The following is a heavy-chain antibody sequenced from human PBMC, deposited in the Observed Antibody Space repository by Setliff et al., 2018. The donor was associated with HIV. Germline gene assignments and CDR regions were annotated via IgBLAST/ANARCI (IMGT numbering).Heavy chain of an antibody. CDR2: IKSKTDGGTT. CDR1: GFTFSNAW. CDR3: TRVVGGNLYPSAFDI. Sequence: KAGGSLRLSCAASGFTFSNAWMSWVRQAPGKGLEWVGRIKSKTDGGTTDYAAPAKGRFTISRDDSKNMLYLQMNSLKTEDTAVYYCTRVVGGNLYPSAFDIWAQGTMVTVSS. V-gene: IGHV3-15*01. J-gene: IGHJ3*02. D-gene: IGHD4-4*01.